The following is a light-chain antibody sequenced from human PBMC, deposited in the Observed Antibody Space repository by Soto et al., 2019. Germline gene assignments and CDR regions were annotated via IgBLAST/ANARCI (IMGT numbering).Light chain of an antibody. J-gene: IGKJ3*01. V-gene: IGKV3-11*01. CDR1: QSVSSQ. CDR3: QQRSNWPEFT. CDR2: DAS. Sequence: EIVLTQSPATLSLSPGERATLSCRASQSVSSQLAWYQQKPGQAPRLLIYDASNRDTGIPARFSGSGSGTDVTLTISSLEPEDCAVYYCQQRSNWPEFTFGPGTKVDIK.